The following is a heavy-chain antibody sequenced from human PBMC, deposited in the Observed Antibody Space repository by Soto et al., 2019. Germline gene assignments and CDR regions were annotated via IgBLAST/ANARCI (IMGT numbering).Heavy chain of an antibody. CDR1: GYTFTSYY. Sequence: QVQLVQSGAEVKKPGASVKVSCKASGYTFTSYYMHWVRQAPGQGLEWMGIINPSGGSTSYAQKFEGRGTMSRDTSTSTVYMELSSLRSDDTVVYYCARGGDYIWGSYRYTGGYWGQGTLVSVSS. CDR3: ARGGDYIWGSYRYTGGY. CDR2: INPSGGST. D-gene: IGHD3-16*02. J-gene: IGHJ4*02. V-gene: IGHV1-46*03.